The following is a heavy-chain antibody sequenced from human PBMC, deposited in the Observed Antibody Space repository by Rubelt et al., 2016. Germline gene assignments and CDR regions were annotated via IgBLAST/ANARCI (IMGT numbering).Heavy chain of an antibody. V-gene: IGHV3-74*01. CDR2: INSDGSST. Sequence: QVPGKGLVWVSRINSDGSSTSYVDSVKGRFTISSDNAKNTLYLQMNSLRDEDTAVYYCARGSYYFDYWCQGTLVTVSS. D-gene: IGHD2-21*01. J-gene: IGHJ4*02. CDR3: ARGSYYFDY.